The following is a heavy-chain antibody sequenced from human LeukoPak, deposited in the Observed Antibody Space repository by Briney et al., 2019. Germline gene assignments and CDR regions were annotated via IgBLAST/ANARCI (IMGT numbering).Heavy chain of an antibody. D-gene: IGHD4-11*01. CDR3: ARDTVTSFYFDY. CDR1: GGTFSSYA. CDR2: FIPIFGTA. J-gene: IGHJ4*02. Sequence: SVKVSCKASGGTFSSYAISWVRQAPGQGLEWMGGFIPIFGTANYAQKFQGRVTITADESTSTAYMELSSLRSEDTAVYYCARDTVTSFYFDYWGQGTLVTVSS. V-gene: IGHV1-69*13.